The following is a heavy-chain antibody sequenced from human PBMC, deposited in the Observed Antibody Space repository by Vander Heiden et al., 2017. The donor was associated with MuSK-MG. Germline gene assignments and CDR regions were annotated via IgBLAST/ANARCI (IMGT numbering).Heavy chain of an antibody. CDR1: GGSISSYY. D-gene: IGHD3-22*01. V-gene: IGHV4-59*01. CDR2: IYYSGST. Sequence: QVQLQESGPGLVKPSETLSLTCTVSGGSISSYYWSWIRQPPGKGLEWIGYIYYSGSTNYNPSIKSRVTISVDTSKNQFSLKLSSVTAADTAVYYCARAPPYYYDSSSCLDAFDIWGQGTMVTVSS. J-gene: IGHJ3*02. CDR3: ARAPPYYYDSSSCLDAFDI.